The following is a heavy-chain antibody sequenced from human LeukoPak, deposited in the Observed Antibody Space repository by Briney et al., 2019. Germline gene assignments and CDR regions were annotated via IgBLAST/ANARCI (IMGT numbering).Heavy chain of an antibody. V-gene: IGHV3-9*01. CDR3: AKDWGYCSSTSCPIGPNWFDP. CDR1: GFTFDDYA. CDR2: ISWNSGSI. D-gene: IGHD2-2*01. J-gene: IGHJ5*02. Sequence: GRSLRLSCAASGFTFDDYAMHWVRHAPGTGLEWVSGISWNSGSIGYADSVKGRFTISRDNAKNSLYLQMNSLRAEDTALYYSAKDWGYCSSTSCPIGPNWFDPWGQGTLVTVSS.